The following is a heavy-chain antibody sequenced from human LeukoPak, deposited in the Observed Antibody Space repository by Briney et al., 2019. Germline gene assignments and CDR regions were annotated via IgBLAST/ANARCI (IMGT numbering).Heavy chain of an antibody. CDR3: ARGGGTMIRGVSGNWFDP. CDR2: IYHSGST. CDR1: AYSIRSGYY. J-gene: IGHJ5*02. V-gene: IGHV4-38-2*02. Sequence: SETLSLTCTVSAYSIRSGYYWGWIRPPPGKGLEWIGSIYHSGSTYYNPSLKSGVIISVDTPKNQFSLKLSSVTAADTAVYYCARGGGTMIRGVSGNWFDPWGQGTLVTVSS. D-gene: IGHD3-10*01.